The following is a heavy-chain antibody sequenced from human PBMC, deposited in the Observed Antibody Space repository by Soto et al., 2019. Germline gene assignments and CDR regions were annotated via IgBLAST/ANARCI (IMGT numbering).Heavy chain of an antibody. CDR3: ARAVTTPYYYYYYGMDV. V-gene: IGHV1-69*12. CDR2: IIPIFGTA. Sequence: QVQLVQSGAEVKKPGSSVKVSCKASGGTFSSYAISWVRQAPGQGLEWMGGIIPIFGTANYAQKCQGRVTITADASTSTAYMELSSLRSEDTAVYYCARAVTTPYYYYYYGMDVWGQGTTVTVSS. CDR1: GGTFSSYA. D-gene: IGHD4-4*01. J-gene: IGHJ6*02.